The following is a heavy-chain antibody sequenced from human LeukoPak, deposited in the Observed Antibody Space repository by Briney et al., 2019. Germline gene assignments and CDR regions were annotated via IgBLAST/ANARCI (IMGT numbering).Heavy chain of an antibody. CDR2: IKADGSEK. J-gene: IGHJ4*02. CDR3: ANYCSSSSCSQSFDY. Sequence: PGGSLRLSCVASGFTFSSYWMTWVRQAPGKGLEWVANIKADGSEKYYVDSVKGRFTISRDNAKNSLYLQMNSLRAEDTAVYYCANYCSSSSCSQSFDYWGQGTLVTVSS. V-gene: IGHV3-7*01. D-gene: IGHD2-2*01. CDR1: GFTFSSYW.